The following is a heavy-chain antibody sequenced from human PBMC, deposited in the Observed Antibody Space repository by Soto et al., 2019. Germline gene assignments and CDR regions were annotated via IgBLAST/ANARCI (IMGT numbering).Heavy chain of an antibody. V-gene: IGHV3-73*01. CDR2: IRSKANSFAT. CDR1: GFTFSDSA. Sequence: PGGSLRLCCAASGFTFSDSAMQWVRQASGKGLEWVGHIRSKANSFATAYAASVRGRFTISRDDSKNTAYLQMNSLKTEDTAVYYCTRQWYYYDSSGPTDAFDIWGQGTMVTVSS. J-gene: IGHJ3*02. CDR3: TRQWYYYDSSGPTDAFDI. D-gene: IGHD3-22*01.